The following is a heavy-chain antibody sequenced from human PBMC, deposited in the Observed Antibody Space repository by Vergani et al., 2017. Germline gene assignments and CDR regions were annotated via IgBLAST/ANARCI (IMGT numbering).Heavy chain of an antibody. CDR3: ANSVIAGNVGGAYFGMDV. J-gene: IGHJ6*02. CDR2: INIGGRT. CDR1: SFSVSSHY. V-gene: IGHV3-66*02. D-gene: IGHD2/OR15-2a*01. Sequence: LVESGGGLVQPGGSLRLSCAASSFSVSSHYMTWGRQAPGKGLEWVSTINIGGRTSYADSVKGRLTLTRDDYKNTLHLQMNSLRTEDTALYFCANSVIAGNVGGAYFGMDVWGRGTTVTVSS.